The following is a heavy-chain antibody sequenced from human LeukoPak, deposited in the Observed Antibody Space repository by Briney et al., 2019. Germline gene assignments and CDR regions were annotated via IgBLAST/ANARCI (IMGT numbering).Heavy chain of an antibody. J-gene: IGHJ3*02. CDR3: ARHLGYGLYDAFDI. D-gene: IGHD5-18*01. Sequence: GESLKISCKGSGYTFATYWIGWVRQMPGKGLGWMGLIYPGDSDTRYSPSFQGQVTISADKSISTAYLQWSSLKASDTAMYYCARHLGYGLYDAFDIWGQGTMVTVSS. V-gene: IGHV5-51*01. CDR2: IYPGDSDT. CDR1: GYTFATYW.